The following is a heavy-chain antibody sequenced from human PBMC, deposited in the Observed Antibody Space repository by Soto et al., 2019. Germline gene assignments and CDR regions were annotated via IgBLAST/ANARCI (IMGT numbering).Heavy chain of an antibody. J-gene: IGHJ5*02. V-gene: IGHV5-51*01. D-gene: IGHD3-22*01. CDR2: IFPSDSDT. CDR3: ARKDKSGYFNWFDP. Sequence: GESLKISCRTSGYKFTSSWIAWVRQKPGKGLEWMGIIFPSDSDTRYSPSFQGQVTISADRSTSTVFLQWASLKASDTAVYFCARKDKSGYFNWFDPWGQGTLVTVSS. CDR1: GYKFTSSW.